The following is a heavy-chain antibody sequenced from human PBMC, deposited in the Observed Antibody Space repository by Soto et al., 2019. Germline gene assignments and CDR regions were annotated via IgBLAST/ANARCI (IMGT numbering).Heavy chain of an antibody. CDR3: ATGKGMEENYYYYGMDV. J-gene: IGHJ6*02. D-gene: IGHD1-1*01. CDR1: GYTFSTYA. Sequence: ASVKVSCKASGYTFSTYALHWVRQAPGQGLEWTGWINGGNGHTRYSQKFKDRVTISRDTPASTAYMELSGLRSEDTAVYDCATGKGMEENYYYYGMDVWGQGTTVTVSS. V-gene: IGHV1-3*01. CDR2: INGGNGHT.